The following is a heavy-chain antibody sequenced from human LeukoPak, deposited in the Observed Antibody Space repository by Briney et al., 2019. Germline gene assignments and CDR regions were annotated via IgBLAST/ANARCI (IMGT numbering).Heavy chain of an antibody. D-gene: IGHD3-10*01. Sequence: SETPSLTCTVSGGSISSYYWSWIRQPPGKGLEWIGYIYYSESTNYNPSLKSRVTISVDTSKNQFSLKLSSVTAADTAVYYCARQGGVRGVPWYGTDVWGQGTTVTVSS. CDR1: GGSISSYY. CDR2: IYYSEST. CDR3: ARQGGVRGVPWYGTDV. V-gene: IGHV4-59*08. J-gene: IGHJ6*02.